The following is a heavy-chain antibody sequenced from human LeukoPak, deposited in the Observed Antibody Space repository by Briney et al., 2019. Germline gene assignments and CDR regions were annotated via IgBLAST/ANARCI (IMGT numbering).Heavy chain of an antibody. CDR1: GGSISSGGYY. D-gene: IGHD3-10*01. V-gene: IGHV4-30-2*01. Sequence: SETLSLTCTVSGGSISSGGYYWSWIRQPPGKGLEWIGYIYHSGGTYYNPSPKSRVTISVDRSKNQFSLKLSSVTAADTAVYYCARSGYYGSGSYPANWGQGTLVTVSS. J-gene: IGHJ4*02. CDR3: ARSGYYGSGSYPAN. CDR2: IYHSGGT.